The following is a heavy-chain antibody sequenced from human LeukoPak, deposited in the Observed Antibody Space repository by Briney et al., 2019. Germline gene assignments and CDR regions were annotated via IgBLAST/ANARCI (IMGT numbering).Heavy chain of an antibody. D-gene: IGHD5-18*01. J-gene: IGHJ4*02. CDR3: ARGGGYSYGYPSDY. CDR1: GFTFSSYG. V-gene: IGHV3-33*01. CDR2: IWYDGSDK. Sequence: PGRSLRLSCAASGFTFSSYGMHWVRQAPGKGLEWVAVIWYDGSDKYYADSVKGRFTISRDNSKNTLYLQMNSLRAEDTAVYYCARGGGYSYGYPSDYWGQGTLVTVSS.